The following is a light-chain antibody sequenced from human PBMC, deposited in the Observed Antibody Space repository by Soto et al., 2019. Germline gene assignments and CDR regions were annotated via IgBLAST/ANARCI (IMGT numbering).Light chain of an antibody. CDR2: EVS. CDR3: SSYTSSSTPHVV. Sequence: QSVLTQPASVSGSPGQSITISCTGTSSDVGGYNYVSRYQQHPGKAPKLMIYEVSNRPSGVSNRFSGSKSGNTASLTISGLQAEDEADYYCSSYTSSSTPHVVFGGGTKVTVL. V-gene: IGLV2-14*01. J-gene: IGLJ2*01. CDR1: SSDVGGYNY.